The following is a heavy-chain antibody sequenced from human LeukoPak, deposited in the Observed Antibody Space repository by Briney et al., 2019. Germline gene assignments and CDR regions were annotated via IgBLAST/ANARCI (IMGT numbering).Heavy chain of an antibody. D-gene: IGHD3-10*01. V-gene: IGHV4-34*01. CDR1: GGSFSGYY. CDR3: ASAQIEWIGDSGPLYNGLDV. CDR2: INHSGNS. J-gene: IGHJ6*02. Sequence: SETLSLTCAVYGGSFSGYYWNWIRQPPGKGLEWIGEINHSGNSLYNPSLKSRVTISLDTSRSQFSLNLTSVTAADTGVYYCASAQIEWIGDSGPLYNGLDVWGQGTSV.